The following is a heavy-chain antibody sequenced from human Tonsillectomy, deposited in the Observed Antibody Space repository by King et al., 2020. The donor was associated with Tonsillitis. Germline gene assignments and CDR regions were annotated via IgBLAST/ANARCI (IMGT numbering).Heavy chain of an antibody. Sequence: VQLVESGGVVVQPGGSLRLSCAASGFTFDHYAMHWVRQAPGKGLEWVSLISWNGGNTYYADSVKGRFTISRDNSKNSLYLQMNSLRTEDTALYYCAKDLGSGKSPVGFDYWGQGTLVTVSS. D-gene: IGHD3-10*01. J-gene: IGHJ4*02. V-gene: IGHV3-43D*03. CDR1: GFTFDHYA. CDR2: ISWNGGNT. CDR3: AKDLGSGKSPVGFDY.